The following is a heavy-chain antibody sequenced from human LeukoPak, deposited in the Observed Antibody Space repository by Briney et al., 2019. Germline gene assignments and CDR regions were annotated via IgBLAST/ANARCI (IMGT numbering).Heavy chain of an antibody. D-gene: IGHD5-18*01. J-gene: IGHJ4*02. Sequence: VASVKVSCKASGGTFSSYAISWVRQAPGQGLEWMGGIIPIFGTANYAQKFQGRVTITADKSTSTAYMELSSLRSEDTAVYYCARVDTAMVIDYWGQGTLVTVSS. CDR3: ARVDTAMVIDY. CDR1: GGTFSSYA. V-gene: IGHV1-69*06. CDR2: IIPIFGTA.